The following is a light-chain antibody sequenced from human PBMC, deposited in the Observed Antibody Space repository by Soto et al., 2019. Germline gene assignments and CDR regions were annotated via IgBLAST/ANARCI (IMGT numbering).Light chain of an antibody. V-gene: IGLV1-51*02. J-gene: IGLJ2*01. CDR2: ENN. CDR3: GTWDSSLSAGGV. CDR1: SSNIGNNY. Sequence: QSVLTQPPSVSAAPGQKVTISFSGSSSNIGNNYVSWYQQLPGTAPKLLIYENNKPPSGIPDRFSGSKSGTSATLGITGLQTGDEADYYCGTWDSSLSAGGVFGGGTKVTVL.